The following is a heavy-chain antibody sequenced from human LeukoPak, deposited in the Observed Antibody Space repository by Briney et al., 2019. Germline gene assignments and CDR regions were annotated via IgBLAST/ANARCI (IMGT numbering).Heavy chain of an antibody. CDR3: ARRKVLITRTLNAFDI. CDR1: GYSFTSYW. V-gene: IGHV5-51*01. Sequence: GESLKISCKGSGYSFTSYWIGWVRQMPGKGLEGMGIIYPGDSDTRYSPSFQGQVTISADKSISTAYLQWSSLKASGTAMYYCARRKVLITRTLNAFDIWGQGTVVAVSS. CDR2: IYPGDSDT. D-gene: IGHD1-20*01. J-gene: IGHJ3*02.